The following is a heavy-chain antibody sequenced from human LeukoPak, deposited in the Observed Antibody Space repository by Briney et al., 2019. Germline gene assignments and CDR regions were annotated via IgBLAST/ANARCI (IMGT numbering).Heavy chain of an antibody. V-gene: IGHV4-38-2*02. CDR2: IYYSGST. CDR1: GYSISSGYY. CDR3: TGGDY. J-gene: IGHJ4*02. Sequence: PSETLSLTCTVSGYSISSGYYWGWIRQPPGKGLEWIGSIYYSGSTYYNPSLKSRVTISVDTSKNQFSLKLSSVTAADTAVYYCTGGDYWGQGTLVTVSS.